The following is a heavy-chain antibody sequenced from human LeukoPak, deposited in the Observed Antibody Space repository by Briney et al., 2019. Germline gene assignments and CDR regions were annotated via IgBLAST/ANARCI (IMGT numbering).Heavy chain of an antibody. V-gene: IGHV4-34*01. CDR3: ARGAGYSSSSRIYYYYGMDV. D-gene: IGHD6-6*01. CDR2: INHSGST. J-gene: IGHJ6*02. CDR1: GDSIRSSY. Sequence: PSETLSLTCSVSGDSIRSSYWSWIRQPPGKGLEWIGEINHSGSTNYNPSLKSRVTISVDTSKNQFSLKLSSVTAADTAVYYCARGAGYSSSSRIYYYYGMDVWGQGTTVTVSS.